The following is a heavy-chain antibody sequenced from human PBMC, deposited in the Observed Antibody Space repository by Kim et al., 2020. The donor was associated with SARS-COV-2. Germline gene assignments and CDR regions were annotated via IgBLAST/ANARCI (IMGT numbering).Heavy chain of an antibody. CDR3: ARNSFYFEY. CDR2: ISNDGRTI. CDR1: GFTFDSYW. V-gene: IGHV3-74*01. J-gene: IGHJ4*02. Sequence: GGSLRLSCVASGFTFDSYWMHWVRQAPGKGLVWVSRISNDGRTIDYADSVKGRFTISRDNAKNTLYLQMNSLRVEDTAVYYCARNSFYFEYWGQGTLVTVSS.